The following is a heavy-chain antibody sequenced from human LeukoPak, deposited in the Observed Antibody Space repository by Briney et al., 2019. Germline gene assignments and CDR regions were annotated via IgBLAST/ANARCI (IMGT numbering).Heavy chain of an antibody. CDR3: ARDYGGNSGWFDP. V-gene: IGHV1-8*01. Sequence: ASVKVSCKASGYTFTSYDLNWVRQATGQGLEWIGWMNPNSGNTGYAQKFQGRVTLTRSTSIITAYMELRSLTSEDTAVYYCARDYGGNSGWFDPWGQGTLVTVSS. D-gene: IGHD4-23*01. CDR2: MNPNSGNT. J-gene: IGHJ5*02. CDR1: GYTFTSYD.